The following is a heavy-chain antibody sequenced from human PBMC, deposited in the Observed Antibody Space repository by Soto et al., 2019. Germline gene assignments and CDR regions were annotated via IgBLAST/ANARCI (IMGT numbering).Heavy chain of an antibody. CDR1: GGSFSGYY. V-gene: IGHV4-34*01. Sequence: SETLSLTCAVYGGSFSGYYWSWIRQPPGKGLEWIGEINHSGSTNYNPSLKSRVTISVDTSKNQFSLKLSSVTAADTAVYYCARGPPYSNYGSRYYYYGMDVWGQGTTVTVSS. D-gene: IGHD4-4*01. CDR3: ARGPPYSNYGSRYYYYGMDV. J-gene: IGHJ6*02. CDR2: INHSGST.